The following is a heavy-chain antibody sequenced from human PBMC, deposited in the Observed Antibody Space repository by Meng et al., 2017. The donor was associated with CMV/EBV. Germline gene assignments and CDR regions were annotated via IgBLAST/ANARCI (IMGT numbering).Heavy chain of an antibody. CDR1: GGTFSSYA. D-gene: IGHD2-2*02. CDR2: IIPILGIA. V-gene: IGHV1-69*10. CDR3: SREGYCSSNSCYISRDYYYYGMDV. J-gene: IGHJ6*02. Sequence: SVKVSCKASGGTFSSYAISWVRQAPGQGLEWMGGIIPILGIANYAQKFQGRVTTTADKSTSTAYMELSSLRSEDTAVYYCSREGYCSSNSCYISRDYYYYGMDVWGQGTTVTVSS.